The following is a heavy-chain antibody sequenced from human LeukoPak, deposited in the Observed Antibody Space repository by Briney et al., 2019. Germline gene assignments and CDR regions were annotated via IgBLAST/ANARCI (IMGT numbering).Heavy chain of an antibody. CDR1: GFTFRSYG. D-gene: IGHD6-6*01. CDR2: IWFDGSNN. CDR3: ARDIGGEAARPGGFDY. Sequence: GGSLRLSCAASGFTFRSYGMHWVRQAPGKGLEWVAVIWFDGSNNYYADSVKGRVTISRDNSKNTLYLQMNSLRAEDTAVYYCARDIGGEAARPGGFDYWGQGTLVAVSS. V-gene: IGHV3-33*01. J-gene: IGHJ4*02.